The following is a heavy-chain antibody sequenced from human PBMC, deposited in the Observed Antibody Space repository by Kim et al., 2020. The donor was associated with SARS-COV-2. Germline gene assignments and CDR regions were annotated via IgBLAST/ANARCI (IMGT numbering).Heavy chain of an antibody. Sequence: SETLSLTCTVSGGSISSSSYYWGWIRQPPGKGLEWIGSIYYSGSTYYNPSLKSRVTISVDTSKNQFSLKLSSVTAADTAVYYCARGASSSWYLEHYYYYGMDLWGQGTTVTVSS. CDR3: ARGASSSWYLEHYYYYGMDL. CDR2: IYYSGST. J-gene: IGHJ6*02. D-gene: IGHD6-13*01. V-gene: IGHV4-39*01. CDR1: GGSISSSSYY.